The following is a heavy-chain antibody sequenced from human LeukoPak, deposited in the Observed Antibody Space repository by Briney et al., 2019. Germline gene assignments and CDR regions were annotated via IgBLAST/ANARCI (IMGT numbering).Heavy chain of an antibody. Sequence: GGSLRLSCVGTGFTFSTYAMNWVRQAPGKGLEWVSAISGSGDNNDNTYYADSVKGQFTISRDNSKNTLYLQMSSLRAEDAAVYYCAKSGSTSWYLDYWGQGTLVTVSS. CDR2: ISGSGDNNDNT. D-gene: IGHD6-13*01. V-gene: IGHV3-23*01. J-gene: IGHJ4*02. CDR3: AKSGSTSWYLDY. CDR1: GFTFSTYA.